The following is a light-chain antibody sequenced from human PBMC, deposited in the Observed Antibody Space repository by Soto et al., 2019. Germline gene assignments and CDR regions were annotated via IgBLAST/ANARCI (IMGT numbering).Light chain of an antibody. J-gene: IGKJ5*01. CDR3: QQYHRASIT. CDR1: QNIRSR. CDR2: DAS. V-gene: IGKV1-5*01. Sequence: DFQITQSPSTLSASVGYRVTITFLASQNIRSRLACFQQKPGKAPKLLIYDASSLESGVPQRFSGSGSGTEFTLTISSLQPDDFATYYCQQYHRASITFGQGTRLENK.